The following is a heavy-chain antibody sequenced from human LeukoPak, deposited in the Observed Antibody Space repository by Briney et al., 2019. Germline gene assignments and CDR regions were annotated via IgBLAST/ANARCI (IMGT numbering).Heavy chain of an antibody. D-gene: IGHD5-12*01. CDR2: IYSGGST. CDR3: ARVGAGEWLRLPPYYYGMDV. CDR1: GFTVSSNY. Sequence: GGSLRLSCAASGFTVSSNYMSWVRQAPGKGLEWVSVIYSGGSTYYADSVKGRFTISRDNSKNTLYLQMNSLRAEDTAGYYCARVGAGEWLRLPPYYYGMDVWGQGTTVTVSS. V-gene: IGHV3-66*01. J-gene: IGHJ6*02.